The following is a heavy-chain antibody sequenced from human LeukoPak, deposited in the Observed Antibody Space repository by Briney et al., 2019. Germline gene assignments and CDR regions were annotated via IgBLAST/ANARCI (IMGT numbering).Heavy chain of an antibody. CDR1: GGSFSGYC. CDR3: ARLDTSPLGAFDI. D-gene: IGHD2-2*01. CDR2: INHSGST. J-gene: IGHJ3*02. V-gene: IGHV4-34*01. Sequence: SETLSLTCAVYGGSFSGYCWSWIRQPPGKGLEWIGEINHSGSTNYNPSLKSRVTISVDTSKNQFSLKLSSVTAADTAVYYCARLDTSPLGAFDIWGQGTMVTVSS.